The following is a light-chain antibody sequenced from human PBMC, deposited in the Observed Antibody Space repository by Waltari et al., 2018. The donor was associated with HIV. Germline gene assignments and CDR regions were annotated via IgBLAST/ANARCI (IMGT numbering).Light chain of an antibody. CDR2: DVR. CDR1: SNDVGGCNS. V-gene: IGLV2-14*03. CDR3: CSYSSSGTVL. J-gene: IGLJ2*01. Sequence: HSVLTQPASMSGSLRQPLTIPCPGSSNDVGGCNSVCWYQQSPDKAPRLVIYDVRNRPSGVSGRFSGSKSGSAASLTISGLQPEDEADYYCCSYSSSGTVLFGGGTRLTVL.